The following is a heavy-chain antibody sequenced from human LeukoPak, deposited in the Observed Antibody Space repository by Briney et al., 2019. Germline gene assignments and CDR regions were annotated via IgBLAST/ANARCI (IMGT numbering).Heavy chain of an antibody. CDR3: ARAARSSSWSTYRSNWFDP. CDR2: INPSGGST. Sequence: ASVKVSCKASGYTFTSYYMHWVRQAPGQGLEWMGIINPSGGSTSYAQKFQGRVTMTRDTSTSTVYMELSSLRSEDTAVYYCARAARSSSWSTYRSNWFDPWGQGTLVTVSS. V-gene: IGHV1-46*01. J-gene: IGHJ5*02. D-gene: IGHD6-13*01. CDR1: GYTFTSYY.